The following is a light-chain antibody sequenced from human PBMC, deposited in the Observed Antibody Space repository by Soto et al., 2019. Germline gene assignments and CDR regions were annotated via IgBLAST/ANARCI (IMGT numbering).Light chain of an antibody. Sequence: QSALTQPASVSGSPGQSITMSCTGTSSDVGGFNYVSWYQQHPGKVPKLIIFGVSNRPSGVSDRFSGSRSGNSASLTISGLQAEDEADYYCSLYTTSTTLEFGGGTKLTVL. CDR1: SSDVGGFNY. CDR3: SLYTTSTTLE. J-gene: IGLJ3*02. CDR2: GVS. V-gene: IGLV2-14*03.